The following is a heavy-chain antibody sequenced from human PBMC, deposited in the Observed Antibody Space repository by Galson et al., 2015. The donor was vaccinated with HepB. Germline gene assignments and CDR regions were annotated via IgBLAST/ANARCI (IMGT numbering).Heavy chain of an antibody. CDR1: GGTFSSYT. V-gene: IGHV1-69*02. J-gene: IGHJ5*02. D-gene: IGHD3-3*01. Sequence: SVKVSCKASGGTFSSYTISWVRQAPGQGLEWMGRIIPILGIANYAQKFQGRATITADKSTSTAYMELSSLRSEDTAVYYCAGTRKITIFGVVNQGRFDPWGQGTLVTVSS. CDR3: AGTRKITIFGVVNQGRFDP. CDR2: IIPILGIA.